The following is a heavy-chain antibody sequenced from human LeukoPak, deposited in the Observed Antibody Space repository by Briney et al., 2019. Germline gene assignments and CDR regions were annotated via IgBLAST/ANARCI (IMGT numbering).Heavy chain of an antibody. CDR2: INPNSGGT. CDR1: GYTFTGYY. Sequence: ASVKVSCKASGYTFTGYYMHWVRQAPGQGLEWTGWINPNSGGTNYAQKFQGRVTMTRDTSISTAYMELSSLRSEDTAVYYCARLYYDFWSGFYYFDYWGQGTLVTVSS. CDR3: ARLYYDFWSGFYYFDY. J-gene: IGHJ4*02. D-gene: IGHD3-3*01. V-gene: IGHV1-2*02.